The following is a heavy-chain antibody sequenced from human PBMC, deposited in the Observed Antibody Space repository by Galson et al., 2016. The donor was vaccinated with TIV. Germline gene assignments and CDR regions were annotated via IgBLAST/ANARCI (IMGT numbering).Heavy chain of an antibody. CDR2: FNPDSGAT. CDR3: ARVNWARAFDY. D-gene: IGHD7-27*01. Sequence: SVKVSCKASGYIFINYYIHWVRQAPGQGLEWLGWFNPDSGATQYAQKFQGRVTMTRDTSIGTAYMELRRLISDDTAVYYCARVNWARAFDYWGQGTLVTVSS. J-gene: IGHJ4*02. V-gene: IGHV1-2*02. CDR1: GYIFINYY.